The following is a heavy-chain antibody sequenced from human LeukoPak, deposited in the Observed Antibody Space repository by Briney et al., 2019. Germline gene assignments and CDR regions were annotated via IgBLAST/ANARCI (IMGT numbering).Heavy chain of an antibody. J-gene: IGHJ4*02. V-gene: IGHV3-9*01. D-gene: IGHD3-3*01. CDR3: ARDCQFYDFWSGYCL. CDR1: GFTFDDYA. CDR2: ISWNSGSI. Sequence: PGGSLRLSCAASGFTFDDYAMHWVRQAPGKGLEWVSGISWNSGSIGYADSVKGRFTISRDNAKNSLYLQMNSLRAEDTAVYYCARDCQFYDFWSGYCLWGQGTLVTVSS.